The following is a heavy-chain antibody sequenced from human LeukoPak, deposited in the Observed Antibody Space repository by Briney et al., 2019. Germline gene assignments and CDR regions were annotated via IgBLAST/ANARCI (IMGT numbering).Heavy chain of an antibody. CDR1: GDSISSYY. V-gene: IGHV4-4*07. D-gene: IGHD6-19*01. CDR2: IFTSGNT. CDR3: ARGSTFDSSGY. Sequence: SETLPLTCTVSGDSISSYYWSWIRQPAGKGLEWIGRIFTSGNTNYNPSLKSRVTMSVGTSKNQFSPKLNSVTAADTAVYYCARGSTFDSSGYWGQGTLVTVSS. J-gene: IGHJ4*02.